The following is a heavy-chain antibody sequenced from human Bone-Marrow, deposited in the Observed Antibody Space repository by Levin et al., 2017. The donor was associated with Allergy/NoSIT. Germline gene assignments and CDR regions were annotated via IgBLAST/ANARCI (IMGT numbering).Heavy chain of an antibody. D-gene: IGHD6-19*01. CDR3: AKIGGRFSGWDPNYFDY. V-gene: IGHV3-9*01. CDR2: ISWNSGSI. CDR1: GFTFDDYA. Sequence: LSLTCAASGFTFDDYAMHWVRQAPGKGLEWVSGISWNSGSIGYADSVKGRFTISRDNAKNSLYLQMNSLRAEDTALYYCAKIGGRFSGWDPNYFDYWGQGTLVTVSS. J-gene: IGHJ4*02.